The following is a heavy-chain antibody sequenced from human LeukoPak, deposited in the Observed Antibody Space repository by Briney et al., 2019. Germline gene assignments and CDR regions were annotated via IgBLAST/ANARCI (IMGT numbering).Heavy chain of an antibody. Sequence: PGGSLRLSCAASGFTFSSYAMSWVRQAPGKGLEWVSAISGSGGSTYYADSVKGRFTISRDNSKNALYLQMNSLRAEDTAVHYCAKDLAWLQFYFDYWAREPWSPSPQ. CDR3: AKDLAWLQFYFDY. CDR1: GFTFSSYA. D-gene: IGHD5-24*01. V-gene: IGHV3-23*01. J-gene: IGHJ4*02. CDR2: ISGSGGST.